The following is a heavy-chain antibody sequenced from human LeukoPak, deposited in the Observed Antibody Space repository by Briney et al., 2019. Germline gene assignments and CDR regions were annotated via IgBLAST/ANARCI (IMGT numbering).Heavy chain of an antibody. Sequence: GASVKVSCKASGYPFISYVMHWVRQAPGQRLEWMGWINPDNGNAEYSRKFQGRVTITRDTSATTAYMKLSSLRSEDMAVYYCARDRGGTGDFDYWGQGTLVTVSS. CDR1: GYPFISYV. CDR2: INPDNGNA. CDR3: ARDRGGTGDFDY. J-gene: IGHJ4*02. D-gene: IGHD3-10*01. V-gene: IGHV1-3*01.